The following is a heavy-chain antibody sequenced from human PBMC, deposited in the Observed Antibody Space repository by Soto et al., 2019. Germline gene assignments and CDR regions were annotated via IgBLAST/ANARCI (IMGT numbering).Heavy chain of an antibody. CDR1: GGSISSYY. D-gene: IGHD1-26*01. CDR2: IYYSGST. V-gene: IGHV4-59*01. J-gene: IGHJ6*02. Sequence: SETLSLTCTVSGGSISSYYWSWIRQPPGKGLEWIGYIYYSGSTNYNPSLKSRVTISVDTSKNQFSLKLSSVTAADTAVYYCARAEQIYYYYYGMDVWGQGTPVTVSS. CDR3: ARAEQIYYYYYGMDV.